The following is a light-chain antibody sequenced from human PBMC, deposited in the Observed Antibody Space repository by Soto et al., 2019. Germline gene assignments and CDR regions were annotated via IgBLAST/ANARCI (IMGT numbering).Light chain of an antibody. CDR2: AAS. V-gene: IGKV1-12*01. Sequence: DIQIPQSPSSVSASAGDRVTITCRASQGISSWVAWYQQTPGKAPKLLIYAASSLPSGVPSRFSGIGSGTDFTLTISSLEPEDFATYYCQQANSFPITFGQGTRLEIK. CDR3: QQANSFPIT. J-gene: IGKJ5*01. CDR1: QGISSW.